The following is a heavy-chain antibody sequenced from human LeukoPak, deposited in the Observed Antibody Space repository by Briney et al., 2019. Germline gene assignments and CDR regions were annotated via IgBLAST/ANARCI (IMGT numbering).Heavy chain of an antibody. CDR3: AKDLLGRYDSSGFDY. D-gene: IGHD3-22*01. CDR2: IYSSVT. V-gene: IGHV3-53*01. J-gene: IGHJ4*02. Sequence: GGSLRLSCTVSGFTVSSNSMSWVRQAPGKGLEWVSFIYSSVTHYSDSVKGRFTISRDNSKNTLYLQMNSLRAEDTAVYYCAKDLLGRYDSSGFDYWGQGTLVTVSS. CDR1: GFTVSSNS.